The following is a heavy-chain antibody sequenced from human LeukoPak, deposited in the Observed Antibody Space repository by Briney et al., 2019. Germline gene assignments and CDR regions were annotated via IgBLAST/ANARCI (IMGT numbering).Heavy chain of an antibody. V-gene: IGHV3-23*01. CDR1: GFTFSTYG. CDR2: ISDDGGST. J-gene: IGHJ4*02. Sequence: GGSLRLSCAASGFTFSTYGMNWVRQAPGKGLEWVSSISDDGGSTYYGDSVKGRFTISRDNSKNMLSLQMNSLRAEDTAVYYCAKKKDPVIQYYFDYWGQGTLVTVSS. CDR3: AKKKDPVIQYYFDY. D-gene: IGHD3-16*02.